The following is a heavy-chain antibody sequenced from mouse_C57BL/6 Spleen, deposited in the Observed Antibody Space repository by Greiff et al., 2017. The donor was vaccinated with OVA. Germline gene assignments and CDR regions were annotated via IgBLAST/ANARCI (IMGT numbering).Heavy chain of an antibody. V-gene: IGHV1-15*01. D-gene: IGHD1-1*01. CDR3: TRGPYSSSPYYYAMDY. Sequence: QVQLQQSGAELVRPGASVTLSCKASGYTFTDYEMHWVKQTPVHGLEWIGAIDPETGGTAYNQKFKGKAILTADKSSSTAYMELRSLTSEDSAVYYCTRGPYSSSPYYYAMDYWGQGTSVTVSS. CDR2: IDPETGGT. J-gene: IGHJ4*01. CDR1: GYTFTDYE.